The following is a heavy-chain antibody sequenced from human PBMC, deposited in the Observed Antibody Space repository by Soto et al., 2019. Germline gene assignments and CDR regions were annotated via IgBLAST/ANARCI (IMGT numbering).Heavy chain of an antibody. V-gene: IGHV1-69*06. CDR2: IIPVTDTP. CDR3: ARGKKGPVYYGLGSQACYGP. CDR1: GGTFSSHA. J-gene: IGHJ5*02. D-gene: IGHD3-10*01. Sequence: QVQLVQSGPEVKKPGSSVKVSCKVSGGTFSSHAINWLRQAPGQGLEWMGVIIPVTDTPNNAEKFQGRVTITAKKSTSTVYVWLSSPLFDDTAAYFSARGKKGPVYYGLGSQACYGPGGEGTRVTVSS.